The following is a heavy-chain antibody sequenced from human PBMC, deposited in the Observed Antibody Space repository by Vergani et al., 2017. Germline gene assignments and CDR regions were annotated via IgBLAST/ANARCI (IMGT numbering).Heavy chain of an antibody. D-gene: IGHD3-10*01. CDR3: ARIGVRGVIPFDY. CDR2: IYHSGST. V-gene: IGHV4-38-2*01. J-gene: IGHJ4*02. CDR1: GYSISSGYY. Sequence: QVQLQESGPGLVKPSETLSLTCAVSGYSISSGYYWGWIRQPPGKGLEWIGSIYHSGSTYYNPSLKSRVTISVDTSKNQFSLKLSSVAAADTAVYYCARIGVRGVIPFDYWSQGTLVTVSS.